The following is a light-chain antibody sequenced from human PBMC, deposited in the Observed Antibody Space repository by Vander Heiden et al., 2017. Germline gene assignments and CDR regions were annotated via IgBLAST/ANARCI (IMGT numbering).Light chain of an antibody. V-gene: IGLV6-57*02. CDR3: QTYDSNNWV. CDR1: SGSIASNY. CDR2: EDK. J-gene: IGLJ3*02. Sequence: NFKLTQPHSVSESPGKTVTISCPASSGSIASNYVQWYQQRPGSAPTTVIYEDKYRPPGVPDRFSGSIDSSSNAASLTISGLKTEDEGDYFCQTYDSNNWVFGGGTKLTVL.